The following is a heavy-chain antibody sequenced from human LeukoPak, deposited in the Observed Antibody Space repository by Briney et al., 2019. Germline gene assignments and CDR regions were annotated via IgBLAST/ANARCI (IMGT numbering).Heavy chain of an antibody. J-gene: IGHJ4*02. CDR1: GFTFSTYG. Sequence: PGGSLRLSCAASGFTFSTYGVYWVRQAPGKGLEWVSSNSGGSSYYADSVKGRFTISRDNSKNTLYLQMNSLRAEDTAVYYCATSGYDPFDYWGQGTLVTVSS. CDR3: ATSGYDPFDY. D-gene: IGHD3-3*01. CDR2: NSGGSS. V-gene: IGHV3-23*01.